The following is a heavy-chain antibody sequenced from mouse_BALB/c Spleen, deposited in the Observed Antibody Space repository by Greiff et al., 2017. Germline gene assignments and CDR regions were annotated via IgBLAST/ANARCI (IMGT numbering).Heavy chain of an antibody. J-gene: IGHJ4*01. V-gene: IGHV5-4*02. Sequence: EVQLVESGGGLVKPGGSLKLSCAASGFTFSDYYMYWVRQTPEKRLEWVGTISDGGSYTYYPDSVKGRFTISRDNAKNNLYLQLSSLKSEDSAMYYCAGDRGYGAMDYWGQGTSVTVSS. CDR2: ISDGGSYT. D-gene: IGHD2-14*01. CDR3: AGDRGYGAMDY. CDR1: GFTFSDYY.